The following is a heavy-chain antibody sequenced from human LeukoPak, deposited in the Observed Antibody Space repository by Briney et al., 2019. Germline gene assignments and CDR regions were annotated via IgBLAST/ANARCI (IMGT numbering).Heavy chain of an antibody. Sequence: GGSLRLSCAASGFTFSSYSMNWVRQAPGKGLEWVSSMSSSSSYIYYADSVKGRFTLSRETTKNSQYLQINSLRAEDTAVYYCARDIPDIVVVPAAIYYWGQGTLVTVSS. V-gene: IGHV3-21*01. D-gene: IGHD2-2*01. CDR3: ARDIPDIVVVPAAIYY. J-gene: IGHJ4*02. CDR2: MSSSSSYI. CDR1: GFTFSSYS.